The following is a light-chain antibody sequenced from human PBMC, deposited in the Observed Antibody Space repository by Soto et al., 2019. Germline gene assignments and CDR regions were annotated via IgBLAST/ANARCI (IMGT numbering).Light chain of an antibody. CDR2: EVT. Sequence: QCALTQPASVFGSPGQSITVSCTGTSSDIGGYNYVSWYQQHPGKAPKLMVYEVTNRPSGVSDRFSGSKSGNTASLTISGLQADDEGYYYCSSYTSRSTLYVFGTGTKLTVL. V-gene: IGLV2-14*01. CDR3: SSYTSRSTLYV. CDR1: SSDIGGYNY. J-gene: IGLJ1*01.